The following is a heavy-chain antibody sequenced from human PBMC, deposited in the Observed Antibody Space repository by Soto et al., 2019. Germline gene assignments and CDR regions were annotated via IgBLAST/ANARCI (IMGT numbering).Heavy chain of an antibody. D-gene: IGHD6-6*01. J-gene: IGHJ4*02. CDR1: GVTFSSYD. CDR2: IIPILGTA. Sequence: ASVKVSCKVSGVTFSSYDMSWVRQAPGQGLEWMGGIIPILGTADYAQKFLGRVTITADESTSTAYMELTSLTSEDTALYYCARGGYSSSYRLDYWGQGTRVTVSS. CDR3: ARGGYSSSYRLDY. V-gene: IGHV1-69*13.